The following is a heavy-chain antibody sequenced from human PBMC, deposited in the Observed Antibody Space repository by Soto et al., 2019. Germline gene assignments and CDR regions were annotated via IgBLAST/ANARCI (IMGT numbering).Heavy chain of an antibody. CDR2: ISGSGGST. CDR3: ATPIGKEHCSGGSCYSGGDY. J-gene: IGHJ4*02. V-gene: IGHV3-23*01. Sequence: VQLLESGGGLVQPGGSLRLSCAASGFTFFSYAMTWVRQAPGRGLEWVSGISGSGGSTDYADSVKGRFTISRDNSKNTLYLQMNSLRAEDTAVYFCATPIGKEHCSGGSCYSGGDYWGQGTLVTVSS. D-gene: IGHD2-15*01. CDR1: GFTFFSYA.